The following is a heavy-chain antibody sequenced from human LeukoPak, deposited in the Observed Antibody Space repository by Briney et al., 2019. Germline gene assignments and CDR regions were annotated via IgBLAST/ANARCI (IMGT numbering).Heavy chain of an antibody. CDR3: ARHSAGYTTFFDY. V-gene: IGHV3-7*04. CDR2: TMQDGSEK. D-gene: IGHD5-24*01. Sequence: GGSLRLSCAASGFTLSYYWMTWVRRAPGKGLEWVANTMQDGSEKYYVDSVKGRFTISRDNAKNSLYLQMNSLRAEDTAVYYCARHSAGYTTFFDYWGQGTLVTVSS. CDR1: GFTLSYYW. J-gene: IGHJ4*02.